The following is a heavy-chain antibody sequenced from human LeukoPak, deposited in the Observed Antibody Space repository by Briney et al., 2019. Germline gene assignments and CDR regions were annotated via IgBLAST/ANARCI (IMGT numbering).Heavy chain of an antibody. CDR3: AREEWELYSYGMDV. CDR1: GFTFSSYW. D-gene: IGHD1-26*01. J-gene: IGHJ6*02. Sequence: PGGSLRLSCAASGFTFSSYWMSWVRQAPGKGLEWVANIKQDGSEKYYADSVKGRFTISRDNAKNSLYLQMNSLRAEDTAVYYCAREEWELYSYGMDVWGQGTTVTVSS. V-gene: IGHV3-7*03. CDR2: IKQDGSEK.